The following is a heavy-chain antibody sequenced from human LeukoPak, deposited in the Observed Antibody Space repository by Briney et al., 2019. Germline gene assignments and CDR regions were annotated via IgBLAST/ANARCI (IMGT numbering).Heavy chain of an antibody. Sequence: SVKVSCKATGYTFTSYDINWVRQATGQGLEWMGWMNPNSGNTGYAQKFQGRVTITRNTSISTAYMELSSQRSEDTAVYYCARGDHIAVAGRDWFDPWGQGTLVTVSS. CDR2: MNPNSGNT. J-gene: IGHJ5*02. CDR1: GYTFTSYD. D-gene: IGHD6-19*01. V-gene: IGHV1-8*03. CDR3: ARGDHIAVAGRDWFDP.